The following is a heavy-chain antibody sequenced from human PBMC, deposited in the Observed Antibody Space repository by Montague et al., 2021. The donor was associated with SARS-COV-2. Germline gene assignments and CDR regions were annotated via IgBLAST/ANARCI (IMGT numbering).Heavy chain of an antibody. V-gene: IGHV4-39*01. CDR2: IYNGGTT. CDR1: GDSIRNSDYS. D-gene: IGHD2-15*01. J-gene: IGHJ4*02. CDR3: ATRTRYPQNDFGF. Sequence: SETLSLTCTVSGDSIRNSDYSWGWVRQPPGKGLEWIGNIYNGGTTFYNPSLKSRVTIFVDTSKNQFSLNLSSVTAADTAVYYCATRTRYPQNDFGFWGQGTLVTVSS.